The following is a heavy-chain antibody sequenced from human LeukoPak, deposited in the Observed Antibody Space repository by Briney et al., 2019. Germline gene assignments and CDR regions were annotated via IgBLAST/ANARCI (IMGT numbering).Heavy chain of an antibody. CDR3: TRGGSPHEKTFDY. D-gene: IGHD2-15*01. CDR2: INPSGGST. J-gene: IGHJ4*02. Sequence: ASVKVSCKASGYTFTSYYMHWVRQAPGQGLEWMGIINPSGGSTSYAQKFQGRVTITRDMSTSTVYMELSSLRSEDTAVYYCTRGGSPHEKTFDYWGQGTLVTVSS. CDR1: GYTFTSYY. V-gene: IGHV1-46*01.